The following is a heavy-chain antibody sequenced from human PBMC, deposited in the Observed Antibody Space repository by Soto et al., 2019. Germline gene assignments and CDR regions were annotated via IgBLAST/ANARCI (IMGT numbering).Heavy chain of an antibody. D-gene: IGHD3-3*01. V-gene: IGHV1-69*13. CDR1: GVTFRSYA. CDR2: ILPIFGTA. CDR3: ARDADFSSGHPGPPSIYGMDV. Sequence: SVKVSSKASGVTFRSYAIGWVRQSPVQGLEWMGGILPIFGTATYAQKFQGRVTIPADESTSTAYMELSSLTSEDTAVYYCARDADFSSGHPGPPSIYGMDVWGQGTTVTVYS. J-gene: IGHJ6*02.